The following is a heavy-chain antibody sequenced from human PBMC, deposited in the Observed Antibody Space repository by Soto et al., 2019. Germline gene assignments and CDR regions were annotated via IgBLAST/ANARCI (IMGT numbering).Heavy chain of an antibody. CDR2: ISYDGTNK. D-gene: IGHD7-27*01. Sequence: QVQLVESGGGVVQPGRSLRLSCAASGFSFSISPMHWVRQAPGKGPEWVALISYDGTNKFYADSVKGRFTISRDNSKRTLYLQVDSLRPEDAAVYYCARDPKTSGGQHWAFNYFDSWGQGTLVTVS. V-gene: IGHV3-30-3*01. J-gene: IGHJ4*02. CDR1: GFSFSISP. CDR3: ARDPKTSGGQHWAFNYFDS.